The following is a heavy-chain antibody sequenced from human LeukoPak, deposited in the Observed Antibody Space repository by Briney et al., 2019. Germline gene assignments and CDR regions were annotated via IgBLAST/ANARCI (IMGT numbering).Heavy chain of an antibody. CDR1: GGSISTYY. D-gene: IGHD6-13*01. V-gene: IGHV4-59*01. Sequence: SETLSLTCTVSGGSISTYYWNWIRQPPGKGLEWIGYIYYSGATNYNPSLKSRVTISVDTSKNQFSLKLSSVTAADTAVYYCARGVYIAAAQYGFWGQGTLITVSS. CDR2: IYYSGAT. CDR3: ARGVYIAAAQYGF. J-gene: IGHJ4*02.